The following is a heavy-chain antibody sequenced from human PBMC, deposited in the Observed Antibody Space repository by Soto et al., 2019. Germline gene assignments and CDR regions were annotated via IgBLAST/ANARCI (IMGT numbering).Heavy chain of an antibody. CDR3: ASTPVDWLLVGYYYYYMDV. D-gene: IGHD3-9*01. CDR1: GFTFSSYS. Sequence: GGSLRLSCAASGFTFSSYSMNWVRQAPGKGLEWVSSISSSSSYIYYADSVKGRFTISRDNAKNSLYLQMNSLRAEDTAVYYCASTPVDWLLVGYYYYYMDVWGKGTTVTVSS. V-gene: IGHV3-21*01. CDR2: ISSSSSYI. J-gene: IGHJ6*03.